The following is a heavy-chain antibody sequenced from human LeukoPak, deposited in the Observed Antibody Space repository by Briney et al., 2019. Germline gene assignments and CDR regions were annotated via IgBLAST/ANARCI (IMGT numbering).Heavy chain of an antibody. D-gene: IGHD2-15*01. V-gene: IGHV3-23*01. J-gene: IGHJ6*02. CDR1: GFTFSGYA. CDR2: ISGSGGST. Sequence: GGSLRLSCAASGFTFSGYAMSWVRQGPGKGLEWVSAISGSGGSTDYADSVKGRFTISRDNAKNSLYLQMNSLRAEDTAVYYCARDGRCSGGSCQQLYYYYGMDVWGQGTTVTVSS. CDR3: ARDGRCSGGSCQQLYYYYGMDV.